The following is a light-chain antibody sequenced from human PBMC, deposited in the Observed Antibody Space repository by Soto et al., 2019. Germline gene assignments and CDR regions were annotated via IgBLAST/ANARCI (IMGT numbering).Light chain of an antibody. J-gene: IGKJ1*01. CDR1: QSVSSSY. V-gene: IGKV3-20*01. CDR3: QQYSAT. Sequence: EIVLTQSPVTLSLSPGERATLSCRASQSVSSSYLAWYQQKPGQAPRLLVYGASSRANGIPDRFSGSGSGTDFTLTISRLEPGDFAVYYCQQYSATFGQGTKVDIK. CDR2: GAS.